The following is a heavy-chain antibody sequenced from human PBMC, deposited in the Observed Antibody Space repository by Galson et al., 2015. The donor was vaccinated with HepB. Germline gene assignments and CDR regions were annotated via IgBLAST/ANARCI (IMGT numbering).Heavy chain of an antibody. V-gene: IGHV3-53*04. CDR2: IYSGGST. J-gene: IGHJ3*02. D-gene: IGHD3-10*01. CDR1: GFTVSSNY. CDR3: ARGPITMVRGVILGMAFDI. Sequence: SLRLSCAASGFTVSSNYMSWVRQAPGKGLEWVSVIYSGGSTYYADSVKGRFTISRHNSKNTLYLQMNSLRAEDTAVYYCARGPITMVRGVILGMAFDIWGQGTMVTVSS.